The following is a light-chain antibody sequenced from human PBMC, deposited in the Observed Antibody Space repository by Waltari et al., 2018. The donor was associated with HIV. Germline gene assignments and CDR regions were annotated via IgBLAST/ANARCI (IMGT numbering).Light chain of an antibody. CDR1: NIGTKD. V-gene: IGLV3-9*01. CDR3: QVWDNNVV. Sequence: YERTPPLSVSVALGLTAKITCGGINIGTKDVHWYQKRPGQAPVLVMFKDSNRPSGIPERFSGSKSRNTAALTISGVQVEDEADYFCQVWDNNVVFGGGTKLTVL. CDR2: KDS. J-gene: IGLJ3*02.